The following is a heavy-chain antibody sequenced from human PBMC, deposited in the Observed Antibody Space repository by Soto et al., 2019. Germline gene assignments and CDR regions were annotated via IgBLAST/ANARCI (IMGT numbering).Heavy chain of an antibody. D-gene: IGHD6-6*01. V-gene: IGHV3-23*01. Sequence: VKGRFTISRDNSKNTLYLQMNSLRAEDTAVYYCAKALLTQLVRDAFDIWGQGTMVTVSS. J-gene: IGHJ3*02. CDR3: AKALLTQLVRDAFDI.